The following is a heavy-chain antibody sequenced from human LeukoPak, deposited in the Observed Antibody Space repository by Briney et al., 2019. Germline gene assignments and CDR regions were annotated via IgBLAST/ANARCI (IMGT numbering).Heavy chain of an antibody. D-gene: IGHD3/OR15-3a*01. Sequence: GASVKVSCKASGYSFTDYYLYWARQAPGQGPEWMGWINPKTGDTNYAPKLLGRVTMTRDRSLNTAYMELSVLKSDDTAVYYCARGQTADFWTGISNWFDPWGQGTLITVSS. CDR3: ARGQTADFWTGISNWFDP. CDR1: GYSFTDYY. V-gene: IGHV1-2*02. CDR2: INPKTGDT. J-gene: IGHJ5*02.